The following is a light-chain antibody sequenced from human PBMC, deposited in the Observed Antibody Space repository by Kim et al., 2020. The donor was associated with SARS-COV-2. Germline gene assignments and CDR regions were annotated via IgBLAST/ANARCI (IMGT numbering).Light chain of an antibody. J-gene: IGKJ1*01. CDR2: GAS. V-gene: IGKV3-20*01. CDR1: QSVSSSY. CDR3: QNYGSSPRGT. Sequence: EIVLTQSPGTLSLSPGERATLACRASQSVSSSYLGWYQQKPGQAPRLLIYGASSRATGIPDRFSGSGSGTDFTLTISRLEPEDFAVFYCQNYGSSPRGTFGQGTKVDIK.